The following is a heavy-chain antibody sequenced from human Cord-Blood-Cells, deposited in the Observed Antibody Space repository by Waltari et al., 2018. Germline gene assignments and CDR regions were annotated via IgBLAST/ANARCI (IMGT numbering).Heavy chain of an antibody. J-gene: IGHJ4*02. CDR3: ARLAPPWYDILTGYYGYFDY. V-gene: IGHV4-34*01. CDR1: GGSFSGYY. CDR2: INHSGST. Sequence: QVQLQQWGAGLLKPSETLSLTCAVYGGSFSGYYWSLIRQPPGTGLEWIGEINHSGSTNYNPSLKSRVTISVDTSKNQFSLKLSSVTAADTAVYYCARLAPPWYDILTGYYGYFDYWGQGTLVTVSS. D-gene: IGHD3-9*01.